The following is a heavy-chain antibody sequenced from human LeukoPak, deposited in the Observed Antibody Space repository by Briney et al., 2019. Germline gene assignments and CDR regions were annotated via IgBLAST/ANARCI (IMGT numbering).Heavy chain of an antibody. CDR3: ARGRVNYYYYGMDV. CDR1: GDSISSGGYY. V-gene: IGHV4-31*03. J-gene: IGHJ6*02. Sequence: SQTLSLTCTVSGDSISSGGYYWSWIRQLPGKGLEWIGYIHYTGSTYYNPSLKSRVTISVDTSKNQFSLRLSSVTAADTAVYYCARGRVNYYYYGMDVWGQGTTVTVSS. CDR2: IHYTGST. D-gene: IGHD3-10*01.